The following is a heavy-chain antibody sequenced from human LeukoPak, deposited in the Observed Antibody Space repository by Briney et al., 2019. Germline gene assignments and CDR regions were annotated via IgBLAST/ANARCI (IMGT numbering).Heavy chain of an antibody. D-gene: IGHD2-21*01. V-gene: IGHV4-59*11. Sequence: PSETLSLTCNVSGGSTSNHFWSWIRQPPGRGLEWIGYISYLGSSNYNPSLKGRVTFSVDTSKNQISLRMISVTASDTAVYYCARGLSLLGSEEGLPLGYWGQGSLVTVSS. J-gene: IGHJ1*01. CDR3: ARGLSLLGSEEGLPLGY. CDR1: GGSTSNHF. CDR2: ISYLGSS.